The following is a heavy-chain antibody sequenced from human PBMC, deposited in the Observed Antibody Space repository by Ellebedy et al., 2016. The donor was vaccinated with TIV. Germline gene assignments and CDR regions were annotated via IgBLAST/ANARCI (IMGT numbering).Heavy chain of an antibody. CDR2: IYHSGST. V-gene: IGHV4-30-2*01. CDR1: GGSISSGGYS. Sequence: SETLSLTCAVSGGSISSGGYSWSWIRQPPGKGLEWIGYIYHSGSTYYNPSLKSRVTISVDRSKNQFSLKLSSVTAADTAVYYCAREVAAAGTIYFDYWGQGTLVTVSS. CDR3: AREVAAAGTIYFDY. D-gene: IGHD6-13*01. J-gene: IGHJ4*02.